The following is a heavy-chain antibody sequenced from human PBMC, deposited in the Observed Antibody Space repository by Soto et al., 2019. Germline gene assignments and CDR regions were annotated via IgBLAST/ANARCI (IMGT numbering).Heavy chain of an antibody. CDR2: IGPNPSNT. CDR3: TTARHCSSDACPSAE. D-gene: IGHD6-13*01. V-gene: IGHV3-23*05. J-gene: IGHJ4*02. CDR1: GFHFSTTG. Sequence: EVRLLESGGGLVQPGGSLRLSCAASGFHFSTTGILWVRQPPGAGLEWVSAIGPNPSNTKYPDSVKGRFVISRDNSRNTVFLQMSALRAEDTALYYCTTARHCSSDACPSAEWGQGTLITVSS.